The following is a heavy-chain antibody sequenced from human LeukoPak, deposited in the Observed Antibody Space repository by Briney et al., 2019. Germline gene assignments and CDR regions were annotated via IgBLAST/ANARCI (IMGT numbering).Heavy chain of an antibody. CDR3: ARASLAFGTKFFDP. D-gene: IGHD3-10*01. Sequence: ASVKVSCKASGYTFTSYGISWVRQAPGQGLEWMGWISAYNGNTNYAQKLQGRVTMTTDTSTSTAYMQLSSLRSEDTAVYYCARASLAFGTKFFDPWGQGTLVTVSS. V-gene: IGHV1-18*01. J-gene: IGHJ5*02. CDR1: GYTFTSYG. CDR2: ISAYNGNT.